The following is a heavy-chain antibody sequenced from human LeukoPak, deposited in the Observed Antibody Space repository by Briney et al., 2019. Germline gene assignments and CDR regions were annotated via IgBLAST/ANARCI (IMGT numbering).Heavy chain of an antibody. CDR2: ISFSGDNT. J-gene: IGHJ4*02. Sequence: GGSLRLSCAASGFTFRDSAMTWVRQAPGKGLEWVSLISFSGDNTYYADSVKGGFTISRDKSKNTLYLQMNSLRAEDTAAYYCARGIGSTVFFDQWGQGTLVTVSS. D-gene: IGHD4-17*01. CDR1: GFTFRDSA. V-gene: IGHV3-23*01. CDR3: ARGIGSTVFFDQ.